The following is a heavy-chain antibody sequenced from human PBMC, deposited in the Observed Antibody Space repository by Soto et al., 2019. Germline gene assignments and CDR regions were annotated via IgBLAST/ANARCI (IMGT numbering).Heavy chain of an antibody. CDR1: GYTLTELS. Sequence: ASVKVSCKVSGYTLTELSMHWVRQAPGKGLEWMGGFDPEDGETIYAQKFQGRVTMTEDTSTDTAYMELSSLRSEDTAVYYCATDLLTMVRGVIITSDAFDIWGQGTMVTVSS. CDR3: ATDLLTMVRGVIITSDAFDI. J-gene: IGHJ3*02. V-gene: IGHV1-24*01. D-gene: IGHD3-10*01. CDR2: FDPEDGET.